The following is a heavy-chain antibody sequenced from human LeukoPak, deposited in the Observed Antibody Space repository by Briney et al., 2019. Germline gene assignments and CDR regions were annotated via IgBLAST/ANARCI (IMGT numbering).Heavy chain of an antibody. Sequence: GGSLRLSCVASGFTFNTYGIHWVRQAPGKGLEWVAGISRDGTSQDYADSVKGRFTISRDNSKNTLYLQMNSLRAEDTAVYYCAVRRDYGDYLTFQHWGQGTLVTVSS. CDR2: ISRDGTSQ. J-gene: IGHJ1*01. V-gene: IGHV3-30*03. CDR3: AVRRDYGDYLTFQH. D-gene: IGHD4-17*01. CDR1: GFTFNTYG.